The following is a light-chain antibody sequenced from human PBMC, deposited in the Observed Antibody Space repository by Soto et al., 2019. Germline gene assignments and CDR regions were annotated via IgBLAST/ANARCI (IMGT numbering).Light chain of an antibody. Sequence: DIQMTQSPSSLSASAGDRVTITCQASQDISHYLNWYQQKPGKAPKLLIDDAFNLETGVPSRFSGSGSGTDFTFTISSLQPEDIATSYCQQYDSFPRTFGQGTKVDLK. CDR1: QDISHY. V-gene: IGKV1-33*01. CDR2: DAF. CDR3: QQYDSFPRT. J-gene: IGKJ1*01.